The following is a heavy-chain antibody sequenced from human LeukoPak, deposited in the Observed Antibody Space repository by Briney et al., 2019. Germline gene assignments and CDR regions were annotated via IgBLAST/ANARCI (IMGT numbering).Heavy chain of an antibody. CDR2: ISWDGRST. V-gene: IGHV3-43*01. D-gene: IGHD5-18*01. CDR3: ATNTRVYSYGHYYYMDV. CDR1: GFTFDDYT. J-gene: IGHJ6*03. Sequence: GGSLRLSCAASGFTFDDYTMHWVRQAPGKGLEWVPLISWDGRSTYYADSVKGRFTISRDNSKNSLYLQMNSLRTEDTALYYCATNTRVYSYGHYYYMDVWGKGTTVTVSS.